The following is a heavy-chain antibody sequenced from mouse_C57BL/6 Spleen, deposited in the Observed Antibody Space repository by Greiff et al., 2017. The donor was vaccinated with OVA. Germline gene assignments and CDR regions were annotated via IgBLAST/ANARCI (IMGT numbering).Heavy chain of an antibody. CDR3: ARGTGYEAYFDV. CDR1: GYSFTSYY. D-gene: IGHD2-3*01. J-gene: IGHJ1*03. Sequence: QVQLKQSGPELVKPGASVKISCKASGYSFTSYYIHWVKQRPGQGLEWIGWIYPGSGNTKYNEKFKGKATLTADTSSSTAYMQLSSLTSEDSAVYYCARGTGYEAYFDVWGTGTTVTVSS. V-gene: IGHV1-66*01. CDR2: IYPGSGNT.